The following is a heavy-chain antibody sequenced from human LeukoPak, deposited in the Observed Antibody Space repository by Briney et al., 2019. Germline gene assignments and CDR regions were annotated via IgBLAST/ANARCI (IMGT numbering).Heavy chain of an antibody. CDR3: AAGAWIVGATGAFDI. D-gene: IGHD1-26*01. Sequence: ASVKVSCKASGCTFTSSAMQWVRQARGQRLEWIGWIVVGSGNTNYAQKFQERVTITRDRSTSKAYMELSSLRSEDTAVYYCAAGAWIVGATGAFDIWGQGTMVTVSS. CDR1: GCTFTSSA. V-gene: IGHV1-58*02. CDR2: IVVGSGNT. J-gene: IGHJ3*02.